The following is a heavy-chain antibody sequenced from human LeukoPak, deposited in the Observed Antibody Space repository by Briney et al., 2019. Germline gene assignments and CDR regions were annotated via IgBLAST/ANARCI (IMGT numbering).Heavy chain of an antibody. Sequence: ASVKVSCKASGYTFTSYYMHWVRQAPGQGLEWMGIINPSGGSTSYAQKFQGRVTMTRDMSTSTVYMELSSLRSEDTAVYYCARGYCTNGVCYTGYFDYWGQGTLVTVSS. CDR3: ARGYCTNGVCYTGYFDY. CDR1: GYTFTSYY. V-gene: IGHV1-46*01. J-gene: IGHJ4*02. D-gene: IGHD2-8*01. CDR2: INPSGGST.